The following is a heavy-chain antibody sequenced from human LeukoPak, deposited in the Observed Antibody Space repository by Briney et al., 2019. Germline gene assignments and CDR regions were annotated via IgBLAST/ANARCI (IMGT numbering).Heavy chain of an antibody. CDR3: ARASYYESRNNIAFDL. CDR2: INPSGST. J-gene: IGHJ3*01. V-gene: IGHV4-4*07. D-gene: IGHD3-10*01. Sequence: SETLSLTCTVSGGSINNYYWSWIRQPAGKGLEWIGHINPSGSTKNNPSLKSRVTMSLDTRKNQLSLNLGSVTAADTAVYYCARASYYESRNNIAFDLWGRGTMVTVSS. CDR1: GGSINNYY.